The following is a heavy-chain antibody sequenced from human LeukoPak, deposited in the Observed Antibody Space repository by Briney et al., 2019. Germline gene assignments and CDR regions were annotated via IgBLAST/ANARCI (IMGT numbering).Heavy chain of an antibody. CDR1: GFTFSSYA. Sequence: PGGSLRLSCAASGFTFSSYAMSWVRQAPGKGLEWVSAISGSGGSTYYADSVKGRFTISRDNSKNTLYLQMNSLRAEDTAVYYCAKDYSGSLFNYYYYYMDVWGKGTTVAVSS. CDR3: AKDYSGSLFNYYYYYMDV. CDR2: ISGSGGST. V-gene: IGHV3-23*01. J-gene: IGHJ6*03. D-gene: IGHD3-10*01.